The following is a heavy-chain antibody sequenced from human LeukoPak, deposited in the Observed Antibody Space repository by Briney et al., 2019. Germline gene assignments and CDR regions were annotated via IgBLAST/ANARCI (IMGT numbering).Heavy chain of an antibody. CDR2: ISYDGSNK. Sequence: GGSLRLSCAASGFTFSSYPMHWVRQAPDKGLEWVSVISYDGSNKYYADSVKGRFTISRDNSKHTLYLQMNSLRAEDTAVYYCARKGGATTYGYYYYYMDVWGKGTAVTISS. V-gene: IGHV3-30*04. CDR3: ARKGGATTYGYYYYYMDV. D-gene: IGHD1-26*01. J-gene: IGHJ6*03. CDR1: GFTFSSYP.